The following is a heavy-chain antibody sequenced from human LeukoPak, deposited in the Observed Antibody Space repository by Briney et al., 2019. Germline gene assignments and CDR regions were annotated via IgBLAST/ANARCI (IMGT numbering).Heavy chain of an antibody. V-gene: IGHV3-48*03. D-gene: IGHD3-22*01. CDR2: ISSSGSTI. J-gene: IGHJ3*02. CDR3: ARATFYDSSSAFDI. CDR1: GFTFSSYE. Sequence: GGSLRLSCAASGFTFSSYEMNWVRQAPGKGLEWVSYISSSGSTIYYADSVKGRFTISRDNAKNSLYLQMNSLRVEDTAVYYCARATFYDSSSAFDIWGQGTMVTVSS.